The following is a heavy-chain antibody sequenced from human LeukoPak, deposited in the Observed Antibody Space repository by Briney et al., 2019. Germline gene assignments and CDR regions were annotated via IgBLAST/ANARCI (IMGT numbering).Heavy chain of an antibody. CDR3: ARDVPYYGSGSYFDY. J-gene: IGHJ4*02. CDR1: GGSISSGDYY. CDR2: IYYSGST. D-gene: IGHD3-10*01. V-gene: IGHV4-30-4*01. Sequence: PWETLSLTCTVSGGSISSGDYYWSWIRQPPGKGLEWIGYIYYSGSTYYNPSLKSRVTISVDMSKTQFTLKLSSVTAADTAVYYCARDVPYYGSGSYFDYWGQGTLVTVTS.